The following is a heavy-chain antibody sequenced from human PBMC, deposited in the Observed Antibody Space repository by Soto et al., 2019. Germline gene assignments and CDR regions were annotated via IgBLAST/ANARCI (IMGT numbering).Heavy chain of an antibody. V-gene: IGHV4-34*01. CDR2: INHSGST. CDR3: ARPPYAFGFDI. J-gene: IGHJ3*02. Sequence: QVQLQQWGAGLLKPSETLSLTCAVYGGSFKGYSWTWIRQPPGKGLEWIGEINHSGSTKYNPSLKRRVTISVDTSRNRFSLKLSSVTAADTAVYFCARPPYAFGFDIWGQGTVVTVSS. D-gene: IGHD3-16*01. CDR1: GGSFKGYS.